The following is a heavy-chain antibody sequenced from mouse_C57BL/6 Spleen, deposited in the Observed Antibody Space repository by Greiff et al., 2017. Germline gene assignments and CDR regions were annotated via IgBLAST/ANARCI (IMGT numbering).Heavy chain of an antibody. V-gene: IGHV1-82*01. D-gene: IGHD3-2*02. CDR2: IYPGDGDT. J-gene: IGHJ3*01. CDR3: ARGESGYWFAY. CDR1: GYAFSSSW. Sequence: VQLQQSGPELVKPGASVKISCKASGYAFSSSWMNWVKQRPGKGLEWIGRIYPGDGDTNYNGKFKGKATLTADKSSSTAYMQRSSLTSEDSAVYFCARGESGYWFAYWGQGTLVTVSA.